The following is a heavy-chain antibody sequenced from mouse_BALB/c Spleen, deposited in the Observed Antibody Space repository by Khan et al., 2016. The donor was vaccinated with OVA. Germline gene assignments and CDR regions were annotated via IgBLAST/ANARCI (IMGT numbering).Heavy chain of an antibody. J-gene: IGHJ3*01. V-gene: IGHV2-2*02. CDR2: IWSAGST. Sequence: QVQLQQPGPGLVQPSQSLSITCTVSGFSLNNYSVHWVRQSPGKGLEWLGVIWSAGSTDYNAAFISRLTISKDNSRSQVFFKMNSLQPNDTAIYXCARRGKDYGRGALFAYWGQGTLVTVSA. CDR1: GFSLNNYS. CDR3: ARRGKDYGRGALFAY. D-gene: IGHD2-4*01.